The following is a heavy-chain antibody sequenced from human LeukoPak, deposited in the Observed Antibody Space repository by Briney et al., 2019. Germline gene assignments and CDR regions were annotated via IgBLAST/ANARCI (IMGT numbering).Heavy chain of an antibody. CDR1: GVSISSYY. D-gene: IGHD5-18*01. CDR2: IFYSGRT. CDR3: ARAGGGNTAMDLDY. J-gene: IGHJ4*02. Sequence: SETLSLTCTVSGVSISSYYGSWIRQPPGKGLEWMGYIFYSGRTSYNPSLKSRVTISLDTSKNQFSLMLSSVAAADTAFYYCARAGGGNTAMDLDYWGQGTLVTVSS. V-gene: IGHV4-59*01.